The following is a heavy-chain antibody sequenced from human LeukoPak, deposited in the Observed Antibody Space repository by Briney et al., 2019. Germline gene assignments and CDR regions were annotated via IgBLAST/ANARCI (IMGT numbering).Heavy chain of an antibody. J-gene: IGHJ4*02. CDR3: ARVPRYDSGTYYKRFPLYFDY. CDR2: IKQDGGEK. CDR1: GFTFSSYW. Sequence: PGGSLRLSCAASGFTFSSYWMSWVRQAPGKGLEWVANIKQDGGEKYYVDSVKGRFTISRDNAKNSLYLQMNSLRAEDTAVYYCARVPRYDSGTYYKRFPLYFDYWGQGTLVTVSS. V-gene: IGHV3-7*01. D-gene: IGHD3-10*01.